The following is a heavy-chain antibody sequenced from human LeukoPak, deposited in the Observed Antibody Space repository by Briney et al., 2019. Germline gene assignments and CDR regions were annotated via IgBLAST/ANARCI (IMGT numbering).Heavy chain of an antibody. V-gene: IGHV4-34*01. J-gene: IGHJ5*02. CDR2: INHSGST. Sequence: SETLSLTCAVYGGSFSGYYWSWIRQPPGKGLEWSGEINHSGSTNYNPSLKSRVTISVDTSKNQFSLKLSSVTAADTAVYYCARGRGTVTPSNWFDPWGQGTLVTVSS. CDR3: ARGRGTVTPSNWFDP. D-gene: IGHD4-17*01. CDR1: GGSFSGYY.